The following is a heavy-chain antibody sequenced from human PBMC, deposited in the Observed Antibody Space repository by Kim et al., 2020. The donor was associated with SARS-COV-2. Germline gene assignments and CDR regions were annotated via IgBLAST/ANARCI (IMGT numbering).Heavy chain of an antibody. CDR3: ARVSLSLDGGKDFYFDY. D-gene: IGHD2-15*01. J-gene: IGHJ4*01. CDR1: GGTFSSYA. Sequence: SVKVSCKASGGTFSSYAISWVRQAPGQGLEWMGRIIPILGIANYAQKFQGRVTITADKSTSTAYMELSSLRSEDTAVYYCARVSLSLDGGKDFYFDYWG. CDR2: IIPILGIA. V-gene: IGHV1-69*04.